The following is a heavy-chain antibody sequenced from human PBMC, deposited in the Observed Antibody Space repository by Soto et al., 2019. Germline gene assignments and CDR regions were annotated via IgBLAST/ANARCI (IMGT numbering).Heavy chain of an antibody. CDR1: GYSVTSSDYY. CDR3: APLSVSLSGPYGIHV. J-gene: IGHJ6*02. V-gene: IGHV4-39*01. CDR2: MFYSGLT. Sequence: SETLSLTCIVSGYSVTSSDYYWAWIRHPPGKGLEWIGSMFYSGLTYYNPSLKSRVTLPVDTSKNQFSVRLNSVTAADTAVYYCAPLSVSLSGPYGIHVWGQGTTVTVSS. D-gene: IGHD2-15*01.